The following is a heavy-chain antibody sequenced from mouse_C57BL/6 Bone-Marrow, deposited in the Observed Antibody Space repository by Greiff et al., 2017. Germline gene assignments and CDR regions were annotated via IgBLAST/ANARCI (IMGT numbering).Heavy chain of an antibody. Sequence: EVQLQHSGPELVKPGASVKISCKASGYSFTDYNMNWVKQSNGKSLEWIGVINPNYGTTSYNQKFKGKASLTVDQSSSTAYMQLNSLTSEDSAVYYCARTGTTVVATLYYFDYWGQGTTLTVSS. V-gene: IGHV1-39*01. CDR2: INPNYGTT. CDR1: GYSFTDYN. J-gene: IGHJ2*01. CDR3: ARTGTTVVATLYYFDY. D-gene: IGHD1-1*01.